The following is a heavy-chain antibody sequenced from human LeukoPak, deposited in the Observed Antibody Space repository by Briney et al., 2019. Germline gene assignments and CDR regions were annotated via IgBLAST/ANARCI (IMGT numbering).Heavy chain of an antibody. CDR1: GFTFSSYW. D-gene: IGHD3-10*01. J-gene: IGHJ6*04. CDR2: IKQDGTEE. Sequence: PGGSLRLSCAASGFTFSSYWMTWVRKAPGKGLEWVASIKQDGTEENYVDSVRGRFTISRDNAKNSLFLQMGGLRAEDTAVYYCASHYGSGHGYYYYGMDVWGKGTTVIVSP. V-gene: IGHV3-7*03. CDR3: ASHYGSGHGYYYYGMDV.